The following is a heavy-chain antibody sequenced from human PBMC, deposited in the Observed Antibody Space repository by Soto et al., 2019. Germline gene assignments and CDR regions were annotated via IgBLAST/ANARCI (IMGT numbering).Heavy chain of an antibody. CDR2: INSGGGTT. CDR1: GFTFNTYW. V-gene: IGHV3-74*01. CDR3: ARWFTYGNFVYFDY. Sequence: EVQLVESGGGLVQTGGSLRLSCAASGFTFNTYWMHWFRQAPGKGLVWVSRINSGGGTTTYADSVKGRFTISRDNAKNTLFLQMNGLRAEDTAVYYCARWFTYGNFVYFDYWGQGTQVTVSS. J-gene: IGHJ4*02. D-gene: IGHD3-10*01.